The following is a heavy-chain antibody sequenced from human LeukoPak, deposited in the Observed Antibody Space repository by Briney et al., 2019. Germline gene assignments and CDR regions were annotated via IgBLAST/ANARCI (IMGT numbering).Heavy chain of an antibody. D-gene: IGHD2-15*01. CDR1: GYTFTIYD. J-gene: IGHJ5*02. CDR2: ISAYNGNT. Sequence: ASVKVSCKASGYTFTIYDINWVRQAPGQGREWMGWISAYNGNTNYTQKQQGRDTMTTDPSTNTAYMELRSLGSDDTAVYYCAGDVVVVVAATRSNWFDPWGQGTLVTVSS. CDR3: AGDVVVVVAATRSNWFDP. V-gene: IGHV1-18*01.